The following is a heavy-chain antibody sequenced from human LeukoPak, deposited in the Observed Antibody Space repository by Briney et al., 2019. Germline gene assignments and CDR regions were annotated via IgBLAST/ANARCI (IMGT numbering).Heavy chain of an antibody. CDR1: GYTFTSYG. J-gene: IGHJ6*02. V-gene: IGHV1-18*01. CDR2: ISAYNGNT. D-gene: IGHD5-24*01. CDR3: ARVSVEAESVRYYYYYYGMDV. Sequence: ASVTVSCKASGYTFTSYGISWVRQAPGQGLEWMGWISAYNGNTNYAQKLQGRVTMTTDTSTSTAYMELRSLRSDDTAVYYCARVSVEAESVRYYYYYYGMDVWGQGTTVTVSS.